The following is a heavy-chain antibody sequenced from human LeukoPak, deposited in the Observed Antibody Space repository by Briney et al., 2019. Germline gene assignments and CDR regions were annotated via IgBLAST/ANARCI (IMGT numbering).Heavy chain of an antibody. CDR3: ARAPILGYFDY. CDR2: IYYSGST. J-gene: IGHJ4*02. D-gene: IGHD3-16*01. V-gene: IGHV4-59*01. Sequence: SETLSLTCTVSGGSISSYYWGWIRQPPGRGLEWIRYIYYSGSTNYNPSHKSRVTISVDTSKNQFSLKLSSVTAADTAVYYWARAPILGYFDYWGQGTLVTVSS. CDR1: GGSISSYY.